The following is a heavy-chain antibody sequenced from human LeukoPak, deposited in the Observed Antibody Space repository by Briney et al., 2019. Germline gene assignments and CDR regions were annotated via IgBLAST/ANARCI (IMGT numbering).Heavy chain of an antibody. J-gene: IGHJ4*02. V-gene: IGHV4-39*01. CDR3: ARHAEYNSGWHFYLDH. Sequence: SETLSLTCTVSGVSTTNGIYYWAWIRQPPGKGLEWIGSVHNVGSTYYNLSLRSRVTMSIDTSKNQFSLRPNSVTAADTAVYYCARHAEYNSGWHFYLDHWGQGILVTVSS. CDR2: VHNVGST. CDR1: GVSTTNGIYY. D-gene: IGHD6-19*01.